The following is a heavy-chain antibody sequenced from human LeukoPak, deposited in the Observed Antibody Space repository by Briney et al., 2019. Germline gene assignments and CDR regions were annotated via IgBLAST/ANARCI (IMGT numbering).Heavy chain of an antibody. CDR3: AKEATDSSGYYFDY. V-gene: IGHV3-23*01. Sequence: GGSLRLSCATSGFTFSSYGIHWVRQAPGEGLEWVSAISGSGGRTYYADSVKGRFTFSRDNSKNTLYLQMNSLRAEDTAVYYCAKEATDSSGYYFDYWGQGTLVTVSS. CDR1: GFTFSSYG. J-gene: IGHJ4*02. CDR2: ISGSGGRT. D-gene: IGHD3-22*01.